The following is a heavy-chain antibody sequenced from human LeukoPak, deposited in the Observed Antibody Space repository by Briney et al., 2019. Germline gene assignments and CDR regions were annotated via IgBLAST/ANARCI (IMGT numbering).Heavy chain of an antibody. CDR1: GFSLSNGRMG. CDR3: ARIADSSSWYLDS. D-gene: IGHD6-13*01. V-gene: IGHV2-26*01. Sequence: FGPTLVNPTETLTLTCTVSGFSLSNGRMGVSWIRQPPGKALEWLAHIFSNDGKSYSTSLKSRLTISKDTSKSQVVLTMTNMDPVDTATYYCARIADSSSWYLDSWGQGTLVTVSS. J-gene: IGHJ4*02. CDR2: IFSNDGK.